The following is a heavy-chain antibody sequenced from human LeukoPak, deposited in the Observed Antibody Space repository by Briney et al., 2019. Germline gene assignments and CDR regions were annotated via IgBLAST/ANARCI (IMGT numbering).Heavy chain of an antibody. J-gene: IGHJ6*03. CDR1: GYTFIDYC. CDR3: ASEYNWNDPAYYYYTDV. D-gene: IGHD1-20*01. Sequence: GPSMKVSCKASGYTFIDYCIHWVRHAPGQGLEWMGRINTNSGGTNYAQKFQGRVTMTSDTSISTAYMELSRLRSDDTAVYYCASEYNWNDPAYYYYTDVWGKGTTVTVSS. V-gene: IGHV1-2*06. CDR2: INTNSGGT.